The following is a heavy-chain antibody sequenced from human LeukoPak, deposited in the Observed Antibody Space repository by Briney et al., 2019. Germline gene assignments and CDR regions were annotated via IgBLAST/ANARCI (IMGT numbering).Heavy chain of an antibody. CDR3: ARAAYSSGWGTSDY. CDR2: IYYSGST. D-gene: IGHD6-19*01. Sequence: SETLSLTCTVCGGSISSYYWSWIRQPPGKGLEWIGYIYYSGSTNYNPSLKSRVTISVDTSKNQFSLKLSSVTAADTAVYDGARAAYSSGWGTSDYWGQGTLVTVSS. V-gene: IGHV4-59*01. J-gene: IGHJ4*02. CDR1: GGSISSYY.